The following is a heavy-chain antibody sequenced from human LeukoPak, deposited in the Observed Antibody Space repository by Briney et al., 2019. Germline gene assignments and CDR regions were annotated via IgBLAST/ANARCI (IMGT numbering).Heavy chain of an antibody. V-gene: IGHV4-59*01. J-gene: IGHJ4*02. Sequence: SETLSLTCSVSGGSISSFYWSWIRQPPGRGLEWIAYIHNSGDTNYNPSLKSRVTISVDMSKNQFSLKLSSVTAADTAVYYCARGYDSGYDRPLDFWGQGTLVTVSS. CDR1: GGSISSFY. CDR3: ARGYDSGYDRPLDF. CDR2: IHNSGDT. D-gene: IGHD5-12*01.